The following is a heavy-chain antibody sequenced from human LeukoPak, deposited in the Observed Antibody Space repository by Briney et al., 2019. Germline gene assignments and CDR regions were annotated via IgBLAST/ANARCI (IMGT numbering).Heavy chain of an antibody. D-gene: IGHD3-22*01. CDR1: GFTFSSYE. J-gene: IGHJ3*02. CDR3: ARAGYYDSSGYSAFDI. V-gene: IGHV3-66*01. Sequence: GGSLRLSCAASGFTFSSYEMNWVRQAPGKGLEWVSVIYSGGSTYYADCVKGRFTISRDNSKNTLYLQMNSLRAEDTAVYYCARAGYYDSSGYSAFDIWGQGTTVTVSS. CDR2: IYSGGST.